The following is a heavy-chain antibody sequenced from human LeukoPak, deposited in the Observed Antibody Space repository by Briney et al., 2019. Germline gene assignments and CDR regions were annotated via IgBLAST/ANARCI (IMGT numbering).Heavy chain of an antibody. J-gene: IGHJ4*02. CDR3: ARDPTFGGVIVAEIDFDY. Sequence: ASVKVSCKAFGYTFTGYYMHWVRQAPGQGLEWMGWINPNSGGTNYAQKFQGRVTMTRDTSISTAYMELSRLRSDDTAVYYCARDPTFGGVIVAEIDFDYWGQGTLVTVSS. CDR2: INPNSGGT. V-gene: IGHV1-2*02. D-gene: IGHD3-16*02. CDR1: GYTFTGYY.